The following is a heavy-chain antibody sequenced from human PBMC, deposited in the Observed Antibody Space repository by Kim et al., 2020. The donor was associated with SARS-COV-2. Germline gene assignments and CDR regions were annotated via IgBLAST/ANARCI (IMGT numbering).Heavy chain of an antibody. CDR2: ISSNGGST. CDR1: GFTFSSYA. CDR3: GRSYSSSWYEVDV. J-gene: IGHJ6*02. Sequence: GGSLRLSCSASGFTFSSYAMHWVRQAPGKGLEYVSAISSNGGSTYYADSVKGRFTISRDNSKNTLYLQMSSLRAEDTAVYYCGRSYSSSWYEVDVWGQGTTVTFSS. D-gene: IGHD6-13*01. V-gene: IGHV3-64D*09.